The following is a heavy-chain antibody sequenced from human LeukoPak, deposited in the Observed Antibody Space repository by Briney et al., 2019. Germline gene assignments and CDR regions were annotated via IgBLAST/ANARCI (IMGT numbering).Heavy chain of an antibody. V-gene: IGHV4-59*08. Sequence: SETLSLTCTVSGGSISSYYWSWIRQPPGKGLEWIGYIYYSGSTNYNPSLKSRVTTSVDTSKNQFSLKLSSVTDADTAVYYCARLARYCSSTSCLIGWFDPWGQGTLVTVSS. CDR2: IYYSGST. J-gene: IGHJ5*02. CDR1: GGSISSYY. CDR3: ARLARYCSSTSCLIGWFDP. D-gene: IGHD2-2*01.